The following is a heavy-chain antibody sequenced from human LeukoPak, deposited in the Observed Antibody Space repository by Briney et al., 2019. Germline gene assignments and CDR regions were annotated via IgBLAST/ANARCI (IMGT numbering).Heavy chain of an antibody. Sequence: GGSLRLSCAASGFTFSSYSMNWVRQAPGKGLEWVSSISSSSSYIYYADSVKGRFTISRDNAKNSLYLQMNSLRAEDTAVYYCARDGDSSGFDYFDYWGQGTLVTVSS. CDR1: GFTFSSYS. D-gene: IGHD7-27*01. V-gene: IGHV3-21*01. CDR3: ARDGDSSGFDYFDY. J-gene: IGHJ4*02. CDR2: ISSSSSYI.